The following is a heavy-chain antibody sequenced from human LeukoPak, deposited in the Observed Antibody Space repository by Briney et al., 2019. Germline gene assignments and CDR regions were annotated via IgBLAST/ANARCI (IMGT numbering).Heavy chain of an antibody. J-gene: IGHJ2*01. CDR3: ASCGSTSCYHYWYFDL. D-gene: IGHD2-2*01. CDR1: GYTFTGYY. CDR2: INPNSGGT. V-gene: IGHV1-2*02. Sequence: ASVKVSCKASGYTFTGYYMHWVRQAPGQGLEWMGWINPNSGGTNYAQKFQGRATMTRDTSISKAYMELSRLRSDDTAVYYCASCGSTSCYHYWYFDLWGRGTLVTVSS.